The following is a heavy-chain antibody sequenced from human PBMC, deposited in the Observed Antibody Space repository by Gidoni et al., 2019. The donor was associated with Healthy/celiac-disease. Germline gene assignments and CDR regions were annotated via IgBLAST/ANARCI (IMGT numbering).Heavy chain of an antibody. CDR2: ISAYNGNT. D-gene: IGHD3-3*01. CDR3: ARDKRFLEWLEGMDV. J-gene: IGHJ6*03. V-gene: IGHV1-18*01. Sequence: QAPGQGLEWMGWISAYNGNTNYAQKLQGRVTMTTDPSTSTAYMELRSLICDDTAAYYCARDKRFLEWLEGMDVWGKGTTVTVSS.